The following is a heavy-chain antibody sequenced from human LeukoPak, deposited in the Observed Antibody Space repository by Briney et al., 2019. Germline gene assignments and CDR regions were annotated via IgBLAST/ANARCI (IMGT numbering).Heavy chain of an antibody. D-gene: IGHD3-10*02. CDR1: GFSFTSYW. V-gene: IGHV5-51*01. J-gene: IGHJ5*02. CDR3: ARHPPYVSSSAFFDP. Sequence: GESLKISCKTSGFSFTSYWIAWVRHMPGKGLEWIGLINPGDSDPTYSPSSQGQVIISADTSISTAYLQLPRLQASDTAMYYCARHPPYVSSSAFFDPWGQGTLVTVAS. CDR2: INPGDSDP.